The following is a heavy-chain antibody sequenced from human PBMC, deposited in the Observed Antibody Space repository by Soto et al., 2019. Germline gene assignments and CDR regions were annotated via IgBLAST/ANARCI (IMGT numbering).Heavy chain of an antibody. CDR2: INPNTGSA. CDR3: AIDTNFRLTYHYHGMDV. D-gene: IGHD1-1*01. CDR1: GYAFASYY. V-gene: IGHV1-46*01. J-gene: IGHJ6*02. Sequence: ASVKVSCKASGYAFASYYIHWVRQAPGQGLEWMGIINPNTGSASYARNFQDRVALTRDTSTDTVYMEVGSLMSEDTAIYYCAIDTNFRLTYHYHGMDVWGPGTTVTVSS.